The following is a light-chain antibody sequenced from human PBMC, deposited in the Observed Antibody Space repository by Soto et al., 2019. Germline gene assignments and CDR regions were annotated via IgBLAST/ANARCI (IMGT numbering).Light chain of an antibody. J-gene: IGLJ3*02. V-gene: IGLV1-40*01. CDR1: SSNIGAGYD. Sequence: QSVLTQPPSMSGAPGQRVTISCTGSSSNIGAGYDVHWYQLLPGTAPKLLIYGNTNRPSGVPDRFSGSKSGTSASLAITGLRADDEADYYCQSHDSSLNSWVFGGGTQVTVL. CDR2: GNT. CDR3: QSHDSSLNSWV.